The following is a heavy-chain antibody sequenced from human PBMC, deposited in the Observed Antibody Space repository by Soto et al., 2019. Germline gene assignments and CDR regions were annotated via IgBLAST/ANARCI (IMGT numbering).Heavy chain of an antibody. CDR2: TYFSGST. Sequence: SETLSLTCTVSGGSISSYYWGWIRQPPGKGLEWIGHTYFSGSTNYNPSLKSRVTISVDTSKNQFSLKLSSVTAADTAMYYCAGGVSLAFWGQGTLVTVSS. J-gene: IGHJ4*02. V-gene: IGHV4-59*01. CDR3: AGGVSLAF. D-gene: IGHD3-16*01. CDR1: GGSISSYY.